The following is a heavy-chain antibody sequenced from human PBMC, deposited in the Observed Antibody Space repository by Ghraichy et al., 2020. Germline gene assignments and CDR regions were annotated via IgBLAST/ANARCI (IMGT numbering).Heavy chain of an antibody. V-gene: IGHV4-59*02. Sequence: SETLSLTCTVSGASVSQYYWNWIRQPPGGGLECIGYISHSGRTKYNPSLKTRVTISLDTSNNEFSLKVNSVTAADTAIYYCARWVTTTWEDYSYGMDVWVQGTTVTVSS. D-gene: IGHD4-17*01. CDR2: ISHSGRT. CDR1: GASVSQYY. CDR3: ARWVTTTWEDYSYGMDV. J-gene: IGHJ6*02.